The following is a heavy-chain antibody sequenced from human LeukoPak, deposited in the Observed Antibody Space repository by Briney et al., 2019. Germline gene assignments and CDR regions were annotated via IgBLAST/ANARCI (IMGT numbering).Heavy chain of an antibody. CDR3: ARGGLDSSGYYSLFDY. Sequence: SETLSLTCAVSGDSISNINWWWSWVRQPPGKGLEWIGEIHDGGSTTYHPSLKSRVTISVDKSKNQFSLKLSSVTAADTAVYYCARGGLDSSGYYSLFDYWGQGTLVTVSS. V-gene: IGHV4-4*02. CDR1: GDSISNINW. D-gene: IGHD3-22*01. J-gene: IGHJ4*02. CDR2: IHDGGST.